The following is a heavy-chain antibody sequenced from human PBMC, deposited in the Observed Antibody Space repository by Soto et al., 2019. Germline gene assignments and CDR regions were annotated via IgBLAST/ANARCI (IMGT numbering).Heavy chain of an antibody. Sequence: ASVKVSCKGSGYTFTSYGISWVRQAPGQGLEWMGWISAYNGNTNYAQKLQGRVTMTTDTSTSTAYMELRSLRSDDTAVYYCARGDYFIAASGEDDAFDIWGQGTMVTVSS. D-gene: IGHD6-13*01. J-gene: IGHJ3*02. V-gene: IGHV1-18*01. CDR1: GYTFTSYG. CDR3: ARGDYFIAASGEDDAFDI. CDR2: ISAYNGNT.